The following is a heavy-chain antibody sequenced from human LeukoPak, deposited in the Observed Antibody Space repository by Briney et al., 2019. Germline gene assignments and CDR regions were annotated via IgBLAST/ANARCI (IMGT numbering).Heavy chain of an antibody. CDR1: GFTFSSYW. D-gene: IGHD6-19*01. J-gene: IGHJ3*02. CDR3: ARPGTQWLTYDAFDI. V-gene: IGHV3-7*01. CDR2: IKQDGSGK. Sequence: GGSLRLSCAASGFTFSSYWMSWVRQAPGKGLEWVASIKQDGSGKYYVDSVKGRFTISRDNAKNSLYLQMNSLRAEDTAVYYCARPGTQWLTYDAFDIWGQGTMVTVSS.